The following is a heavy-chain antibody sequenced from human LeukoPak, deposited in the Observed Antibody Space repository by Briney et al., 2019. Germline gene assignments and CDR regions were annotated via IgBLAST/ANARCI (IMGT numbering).Heavy chain of an antibody. V-gene: IGHV4-39*07. Sequence: SETLSLTCTVSGGSISSSSYYWGWIRQPPGKGLEWIGSIYYSGSTYYNPSLKSRVTISVDTSKNQFSLKLSSVTAADTAAYYCARDLANTYYYDSTWGQGTMVTVSS. J-gene: IGHJ3*01. CDR2: IYYSGST. D-gene: IGHD3-22*01. CDR1: GGSISSSSYY. CDR3: ARDLANTYYYDST.